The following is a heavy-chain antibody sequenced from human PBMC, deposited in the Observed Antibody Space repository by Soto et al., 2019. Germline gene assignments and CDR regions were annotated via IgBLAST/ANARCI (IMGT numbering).Heavy chain of an antibody. Sequence: GESLKISCAASGFTFSSYGMHWVRQAPGKGLEWVAVISYDGSNKYYADSVKGRFTISRDNSKNTLYLQMNSLRAEDTAVYYCAKDACDFWSGYCVSYGMDVWGQGNTVTVYS. V-gene: IGHV3-30*18. CDR3: AKDACDFWSGYCVSYGMDV. D-gene: IGHD3-3*01. CDR1: GFTFSSYG. J-gene: IGHJ6*02. CDR2: ISYDGSNK.